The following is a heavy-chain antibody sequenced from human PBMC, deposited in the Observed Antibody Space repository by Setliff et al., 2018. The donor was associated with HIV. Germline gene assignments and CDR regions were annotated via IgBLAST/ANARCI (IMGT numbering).Heavy chain of an antibody. Sequence: SETLSLTCAVYGGSFSGYWSWIRQSPGKGLEWLGEINHSGNTHYDPSLKSRLTMSVDTSKNQFSLSLSSVTAADTAVYYCASRVYHYDENRILREEGFVPWGQGTLVTVSS. CDR2: INHSGNT. J-gene: IGHJ5*02. V-gene: IGHV4-34*01. CDR3: ASRVYHYDENRILREEGFVP. CDR1: GGSFSGY. D-gene: IGHD4-17*01.